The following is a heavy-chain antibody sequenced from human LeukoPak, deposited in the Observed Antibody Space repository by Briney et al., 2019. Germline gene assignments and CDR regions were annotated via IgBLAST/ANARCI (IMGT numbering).Heavy chain of an antibody. J-gene: IGHJ2*01. CDR1: GGSISSYY. V-gene: IGHV4-59*01. Sequence: SETLSLTCTVSGGSISSYYWSWIRQPPGKGLEWIGYISYSGSTNFNPSLKSRVTISVDTSKNQFSLKLSSVTAAGTAVYYCARSDRDLWYFDLWGRGTLVTVSS. CDR3: ARSDRDLWYFDL. CDR2: ISYSGST.